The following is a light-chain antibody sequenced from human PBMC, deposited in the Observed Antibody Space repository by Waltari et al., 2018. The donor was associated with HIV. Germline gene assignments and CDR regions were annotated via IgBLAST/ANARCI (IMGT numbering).Light chain of an antibody. V-gene: IGLV2-14*01. CDR1: NSDVGGYHY. CDR2: EVT. Sequence: QSALTQPASVSGSPGQSITISCTGSNSDVGGYHYSAWYQQHPGKAPTLLLFEVTHRPSVIASRFSGSKSGNTATMTISGLQAEDEADYYCSSYTTTATILFGGGTKVTVL. J-gene: IGLJ2*01. CDR3: SSYTTTATIL.